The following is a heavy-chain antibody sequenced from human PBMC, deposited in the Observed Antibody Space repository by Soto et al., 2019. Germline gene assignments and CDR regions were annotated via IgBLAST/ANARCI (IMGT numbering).Heavy chain of an antibody. CDR2: IYYSGST. D-gene: IGHD5-12*01. J-gene: IGHJ4*02. CDR1: GGSSSSYI. Sequence: SGTLSLTCTVSGGSSSSYIWSWIQQPPGKGLEWIGYIYYSGSTNYNPSLKSRVTISVDTSKNQFSLKLSSMTAADTALYYCARDGYNYFDFWGQGTLVTVSS. CDR3: ARDGYNYFDF. V-gene: IGHV4-59*01.